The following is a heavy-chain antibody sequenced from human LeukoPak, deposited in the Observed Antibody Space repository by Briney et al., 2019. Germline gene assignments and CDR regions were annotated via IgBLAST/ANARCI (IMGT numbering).Heavy chain of an antibody. CDR2: TYYRSKWFS. CDR1: GDSVSSKSTA. J-gene: IGHJ3*02. D-gene: IGHD3-16*02. Sequence: SQTLSLTCAISGDSVSSKSTAWNWIRQSPSRGLEWLGRTYYRSKWFSDYAVSVKSRIIINPDTSKNHFSLQLNSVTPEDTAVYYCASASFRAFAIWGQGTMVTVSS. CDR3: ASASFRAFAI. V-gene: IGHV6-1*01.